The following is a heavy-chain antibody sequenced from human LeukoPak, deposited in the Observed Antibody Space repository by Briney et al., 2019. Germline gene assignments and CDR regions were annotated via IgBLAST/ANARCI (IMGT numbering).Heavy chain of an antibody. D-gene: IGHD6-19*01. Sequence: SETLSLTCSVSGGSISSYCWSWIRHPAGKGLEWIGRIYISGSTNYNPSLKSRVTISVDTSTNQFSLKLTSVTAADTAVYYCARVPYSGGWYSGFDYWGQGTLVTVSS. CDR1: GGSISSYC. J-gene: IGHJ4*02. V-gene: IGHV4-4*07. CDR3: ARVPYSGGWYSGFDY. CDR2: IYISGST.